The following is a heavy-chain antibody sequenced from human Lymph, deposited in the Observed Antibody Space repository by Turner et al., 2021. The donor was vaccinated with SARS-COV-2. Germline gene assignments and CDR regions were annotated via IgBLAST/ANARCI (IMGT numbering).Heavy chain of an antibody. CDR3: ARAYSGSYYYGMDV. CDR2: ISYDGSNK. D-gene: IGHD1-26*01. CDR1: GFTFSSYA. Sequence: QVQLVESGGGVVQPGRSLRLCCAASGFTFSSYAMHWVRQAPGKGLEWVEIISYDGSNKYYADSVKGRFTISRDNSKNTLYLQMNSLRAEDAAVYYCARAYSGSYYYGMDVWGQGTTVTVS. V-gene: IGHV3-30-3*01. J-gene: IGHJ6*02.